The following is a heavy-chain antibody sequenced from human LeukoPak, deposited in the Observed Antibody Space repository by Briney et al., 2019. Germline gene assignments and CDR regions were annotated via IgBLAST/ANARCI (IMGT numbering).Heavy chain of an antibody. CDR1: GFTFSSYS. D-gene: IGHD3-10*01. CDR3: ARIWFGELFPLTPSDY. CDR2: ISSSSSYI. Sequence: PGGSLRLSCAASGFTFSSYSMNWVRQAPGKGLEWVSSISSSSSYIYYADSVKGRFTISRDNAKNSLYLQMNSLRAEDTVVYYCARIWFGELFPLTPSDYWGQGTLVTVSS. J-gene: IGHJ4*02. V-gene: IGHV3-21*01.